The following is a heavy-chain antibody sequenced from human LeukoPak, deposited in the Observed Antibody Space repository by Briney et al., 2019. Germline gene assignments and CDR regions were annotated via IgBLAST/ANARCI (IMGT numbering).Heavy chain of an antibody. V-gene: IGHV3-30*19. Sequence: GGSLRLSCAASGFTFSSYDMHWVRQAPGKGLEWVAVISYDGSNKYYADSVKGRFTISRDNSKNTLYLQMNSLRAEDTAVYYCARGRGYSYGGGAFDIWGQGTMVTVSS. CDR2: ISYDGSNK. CDR3: ARGRGYSYGGGAFDI. J-gene: IGHJ3*02. CDR1: GFTFSSYD. D-gene: IGHD5-18*01.